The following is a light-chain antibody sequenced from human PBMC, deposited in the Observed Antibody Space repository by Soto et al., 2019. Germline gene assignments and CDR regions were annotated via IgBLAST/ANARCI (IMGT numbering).Light chain of an antibody. J-gene: IGLJ2*01. CDR2: DDS. CDR3: QVWDSSSDHPEVV. Sequence: SYELTQPPSVSVAPGQTARITWGGNNIGSKSVHWYQQKPGQAPVLVVYDDSDRPSGIPERFSGSNSGNTATLTISRVEAGDEADYYCQVWDSSSDHPEVVFGGGTKVTVL. V-gene: IGLV3-21*02. CDR1: NIGSKS.